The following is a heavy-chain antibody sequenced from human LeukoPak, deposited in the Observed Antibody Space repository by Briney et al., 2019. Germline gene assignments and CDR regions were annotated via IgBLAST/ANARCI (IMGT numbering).Heavy chain of an antibody. D-gene: IGHD6-19*01. Sequence: GGSLRLSCAASGFIFSNYDMNWVRHAAGKRLEWVSYITGSSRTKSYADSVKGRFTISRDNAENSVYLQMNSLRAEDTAVYYCARPTSSGWYSHWGQGTMVTVSS. CDR2: ITGSSRTK. CDR3: ARPTSSGWYSH. CDR1: GFIFSNYD. V-gene: IGHV3-48*01. J-gene: IGHJ3*01.